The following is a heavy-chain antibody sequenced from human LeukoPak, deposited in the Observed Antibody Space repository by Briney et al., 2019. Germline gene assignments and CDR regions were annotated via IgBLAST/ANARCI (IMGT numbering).Heavy chain of an antibody. Sequence: GGSLRLSCAASGFTFSNYWMAWVRQAPGKGLEWVANVGKDGSGKNYVDSVKGRFIISRDNAENSLYLQMNSLRVEDTAVYFCAREVATGTGAYNYWGQGTLVTVSS. V-gene: IGHV3-7*01. CDR1: GFTFSNYW. CDR3: AREVATGTGAYNY. J-gene: IGHJ4*02. D-gene: IGHD6-13*01. CDR2: VGKDGSGK.